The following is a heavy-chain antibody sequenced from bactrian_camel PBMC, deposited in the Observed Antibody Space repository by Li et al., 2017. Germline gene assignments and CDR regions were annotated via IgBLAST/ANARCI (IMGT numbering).Heavy chain of an antibody. V-gene: IGHV3S53*01. Sequence: HVQLVESGGGSVQAGGSLRLSCAASGSAYSTSCMGWFRQAPGKGREGVLAFGSDGSTTCTNSVCARFTISKDNAKNTLYLQMNSLKPEDTAMYYCAANKPPCYYSETLAAQADDFNHWGQGTQVTVS. CDR2: FGSDGST. CDR3: AANKPPCYYSETLAAQADDFNH. D-gene: IGHD2*01. CDR1: GSAYSTSC. J-gene: IGHJ4*01.